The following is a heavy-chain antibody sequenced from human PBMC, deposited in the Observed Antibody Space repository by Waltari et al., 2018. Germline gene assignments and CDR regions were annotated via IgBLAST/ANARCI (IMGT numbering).Heavy chain of an antibody. V-gene: IGHV4-34*01. Sequence: QVQLQQWGAGLLKPLETLSLTCFFDGGSFSGYYWIWIRQPPEKGLEWVGEINYSGSTQYNPSLKRRVTISIDTSKNQFSLNLRSVTAADMGVYYCARGGYSGYEPRRWFDSWGQGTLVTVAS. CDR3: ARGGYSGYEPRRWFDS. J-gene: IGHJ5*01. CDR2: INYSGST. D-gene: IGHD5-12*01. CDR1: GGSFSGYY.